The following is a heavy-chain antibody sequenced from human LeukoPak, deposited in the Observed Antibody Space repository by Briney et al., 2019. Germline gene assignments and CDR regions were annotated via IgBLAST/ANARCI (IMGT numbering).Heavy chain of an antibody. D-gene: IGHD2-2*01. CDR1: GFTVSSNY. Sequence: PGGSLRHSCAASGFTVSSNYMSWVRQAPGKGLEWVSVIYSGGSTYYADSVKGRFTISRDNSKNTLYLQMNSLRAEDTAVYYCASGLVVVLPAAPADYWGQGTLVTVSS. J-gene: IGHJ4*02. CDR2: IYSGGST. CDR3: ASGLVVVLPAAPADY. V-gene: IGHV3-66*01.